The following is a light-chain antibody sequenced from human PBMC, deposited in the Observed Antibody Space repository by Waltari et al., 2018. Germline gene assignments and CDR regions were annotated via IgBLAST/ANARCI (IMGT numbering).Light chain of an antibody. CDR2: SVN. CDR1: SSNIGSNT. Sequence: QSVVTQPPSASGTPGQWVTISCSGSSSNIGSNTVNWYQQLPGTAPKLHVYSVNQRPSGVPDRFSGSKSGTSASLAISGLQSEDEAGYYCAAWDDSLNAVVFGGGTKLTVL. J-gene: IGLJ3*02. CDR3: AAWDDSLNAVV. V-gene: IGLV1-44*01.